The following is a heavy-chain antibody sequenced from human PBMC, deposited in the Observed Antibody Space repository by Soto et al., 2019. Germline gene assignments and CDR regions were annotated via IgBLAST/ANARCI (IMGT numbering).Heavy chain of an antibody. Sequence: QLQLQESGPGLVKPSDTRSLTCTVSGGSISSSSYYWGWIRQPTGKGLEWIGSVYYSGSTYYNPSLKIRVTISVDTSKNQFSLKLSSVTAADTAGYYCASLCEGGNSYFDSWGQGTLVTVSS. CDR3: ASLCEGGNSYFDS. V-gene: IGHV4-39*01. CDR2: VYYSGST. D-gene: IGHD2-21*02. J-gene: IGHJ4*02. CDR1: GGSISSSSYY.